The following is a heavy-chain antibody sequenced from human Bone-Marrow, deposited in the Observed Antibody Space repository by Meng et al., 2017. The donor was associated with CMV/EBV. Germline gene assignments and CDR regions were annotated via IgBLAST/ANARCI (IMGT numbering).Heavy chain of an antibody. D-gene: IGHD2-2*01. CDR2: ISSSGIYI. CDR1: GFTFSSYA. CDR3: VRSPGYCSNTNCYSNHFDY. V-gene: IGHV3-21*01. Sequence: GGSLRLSCAASGFTFSSYAMSWVRQAPGKGLEWVSSISSSGIYIFYADSLKDRFTSSRDNAKNSLHLQMNNLRAEDTAVYYCVRSPGYCSNTNCYSNHFDYWGQGALVTVSS. J-gene: IGHJ4*02.